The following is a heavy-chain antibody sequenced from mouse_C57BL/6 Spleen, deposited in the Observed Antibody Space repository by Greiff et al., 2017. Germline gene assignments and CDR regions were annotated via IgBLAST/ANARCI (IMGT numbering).Heavy chain of an antibody. Sequence: DVHLVESGGGLVKPGGSLKLSCAASGFTFSDYGMHWVRQAPENGLEWVAYIGSGSSTIYYADTVKGRFTISRDNAKNTLFLQITSLRSEDTAMYSCARGGSGYDYAMDCWGKGTSVTVSS. V-gene: IGHV5-17*01. CDR1: GFTFSDYG. D-gene: IGHD1-1*01. CDR3: ARGGSGYDYAMDC. J-gene: IGHJ4*01. CDR2: IGSGSSTI.